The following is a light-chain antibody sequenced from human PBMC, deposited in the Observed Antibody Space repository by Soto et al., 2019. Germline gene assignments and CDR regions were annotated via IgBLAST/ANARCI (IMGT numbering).Light chain of an antibody. Sequence: QSALTQPASVSESPGQSITISCTGTSSDVGAYNYVSWYQQHPGKAPKLMIYEVSYRPSGVSDRFSGSRSGNTASLTISGLQAEDESDYYCSSYTSSTTWVFGGGTQLTVL. CDR1: SSDVGAYNY. V-gene: IGLV2-14*01. CDR3: SSYTSSTTWV. CDR2: EVS. J-gene: IGLJ3*02.